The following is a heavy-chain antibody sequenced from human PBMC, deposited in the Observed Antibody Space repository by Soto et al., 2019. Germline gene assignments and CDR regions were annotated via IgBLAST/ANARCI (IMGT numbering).Heavy chain of an antibody. Sequence: SETLSLTCAVYGGSFSGYYWSWIRQPPGKGLEWIGEINHSGSTNYNPSLKSRVTISVDKSKSQFSLRLTSVTAADTAVYFCARGNPFYFWTPDAFDFWGRGTLVTVSS. CDR3: ARGNPFYFWTPDAFDF. J-gene: IGHJ3*01. D-gene: IGHD3-16*01. CDR1: GGSFSGYY. V-gene: IGHV4-34*01. CDR2: INHSGST.